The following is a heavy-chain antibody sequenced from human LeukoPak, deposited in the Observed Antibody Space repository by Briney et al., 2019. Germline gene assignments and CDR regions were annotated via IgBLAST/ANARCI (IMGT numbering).Heavy chain of an antibody. CDR1: GYTFTSYY. Sequence: ASVKVSCKASGYTFTSYYMHWVRQAPGQGVEGMGIINPSGGSTSYAQKFLGRVTMTRDTSTSTVYMELSSLRSEDTAVYYCARAAAGMRYWFDPWGQGTLVTVSS. V-gene: IGHV1-46*01. CDR3: ARAAAGMRYWFDP. CDR2: INPSGGST. D-gene: IGHD6-13*01. J-gene: IGHJ5*02.